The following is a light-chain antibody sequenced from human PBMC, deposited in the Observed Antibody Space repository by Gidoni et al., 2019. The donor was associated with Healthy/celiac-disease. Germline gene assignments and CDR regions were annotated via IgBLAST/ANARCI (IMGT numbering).Light chain of an antibody. Sequence: QSALTPPASVSGSPGPSITISYTGTSSYVGGYNYVSWYHQHPGKAPKLMIYDVSNRPSGVSNRFSGSKSGNTASLTISGLQAEDEADYYCSSYTSSSTRVFGGGTKLTVL. CDR3: SSYTSSSTRV. V-gene: IGLV2-14*01. CDR1: SSYVGGYNY. CDR2: DVS. J-gene: IGLJ3*02.